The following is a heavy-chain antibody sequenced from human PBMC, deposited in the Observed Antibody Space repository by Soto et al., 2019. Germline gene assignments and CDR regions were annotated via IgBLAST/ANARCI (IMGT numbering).Heavy chain of an antibody. CDR1: GFTFSSYS. J-gene: IGHJ3*02. CDR2: ISSSSTI. CDR3: VKVCGYYDRSGYCYSFDS. D-gene: IGHD3-22*01. V-gene: IGHV3-48*02. Sequence: GGSLRLSCAASGFTFSSYSMNWVRQAPGKGLEWVSYISSSSTIYYADSVKGRFTISRDNAKNSLYLQMNSLGDEDPAVYYSVKVCGYYDRSGYCYSFDSWGQGTMVTVSS.